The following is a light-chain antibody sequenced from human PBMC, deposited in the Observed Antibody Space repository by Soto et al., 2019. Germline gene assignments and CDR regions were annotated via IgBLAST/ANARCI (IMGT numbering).Light chain of an antibody. Sequence: IQMTQSPSSLSASVGDRVTIPCRASQSISNYLNWYQQKPGKAPKLLSYAASSLQSGVPSRFSGSGSGTDFTLTIISLQPEDFATYYCQQSYSTRITFGQGRLLDIK. J-gene: IGKJ5*01. V-gene: IGKV1-39*01. CDR1: QSISNY. CDR2: AAS. CDR3: QQSYSTRIT.